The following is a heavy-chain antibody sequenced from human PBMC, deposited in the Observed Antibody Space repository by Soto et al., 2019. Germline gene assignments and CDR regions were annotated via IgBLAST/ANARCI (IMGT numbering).Heavy chain of an antibody. CDR1: AGSVISGSYY. D-gene: IGHD3-16*01. Sequence: PSETLSLTCTVSAGSVISGSYYWSWPRQPPGKGLEWIGYICSSGTTKSHPSLKSRVTMSADTSKNQFSLNLSSVTAAETVFYYCARGVGTPSGGGFLDYWGQGTLVTVSS. CDR2: ICSSGTT. V-gene: IGHV4-61*01. CDR3: ARGVGTPSGGGFLDY. J-gene: IGHJ4*02.